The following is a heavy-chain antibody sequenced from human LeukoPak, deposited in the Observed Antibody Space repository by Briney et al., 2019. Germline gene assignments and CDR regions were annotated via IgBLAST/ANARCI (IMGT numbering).Heavy chain of an antibody. V-gene: IGHV1-46*01. D-gene: IGHD7-27*01. CDR3: ARAGHFDY. CDR2: SNPSGGST. CDR1: GYTFTTYY. J-gene: IGHJ4*02. Sequence: ASVKVSCKASGYTFTTYYVHWLRQPAAKGPEWMAISNPSGGSTTDAQKSQGRLTTTRDTSTSTVYMELSSVSAEDTAVYYCARAGHFDYWGQGTLVTASS.